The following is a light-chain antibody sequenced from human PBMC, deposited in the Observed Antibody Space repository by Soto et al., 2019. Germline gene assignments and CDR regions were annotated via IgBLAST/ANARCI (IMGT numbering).Light chain of an antibody. Sequence: EIVMTQSPATLSVSPGERATLSCRASQSVNTKLAWYQQKPGQAPRLLIYGASTRATGNPARFSGSGSGTEFTLTISSLQSEDFAVYYCQHYNNWPLIFGGGTKVEIK. CDR1: QSVNTK. J-gene: IGKJ4*01. V-gene: IGKV3-15*01. CDR3: QHYNNWPLI. CDR2: GAS.